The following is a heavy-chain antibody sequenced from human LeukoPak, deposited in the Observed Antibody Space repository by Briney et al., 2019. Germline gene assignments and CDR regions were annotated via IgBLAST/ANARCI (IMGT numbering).Heavy chain of an antibody. Sequence: ASVKVSCKASGYTFTSYDINWVRQATGQGLEWMGWISAYNGNTNYAQKLQGRVTMTTDTSTSTAYMELRSLRSDDTAVYYCARDPAARLGYCSSTSCYPLDYWGQGTLVTVSS. J-gene: IGHJ4*02. CDR2: ISAYNGNT. CDR1: GYTFTSYD. CDR3: ARDPAARLGYCSSTSCYPLDY. V-gene: IGHV1-18*01. D-gene: IGHD2-2*01.